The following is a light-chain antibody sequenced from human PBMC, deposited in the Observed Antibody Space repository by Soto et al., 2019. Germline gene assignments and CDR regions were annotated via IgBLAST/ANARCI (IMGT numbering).Light chain of an antibody. CDR1: SSNIGAGYD. J-gene: IGLJ3*02. CDR3: QSYDSSLSGSWV. Sequence: QSVLTQPPSVSGAPGQRVTISCTGSSSNIGAGYDVHWYQQLPGTAPKLLIHDNINRPSGVPDRFSGSKSGTSASLAIIGLQAEDEADYYCQSYDSSLSGSWVFGGGTKLTVL. V-gene: IGLV1-40*01. CDR2: DNI.